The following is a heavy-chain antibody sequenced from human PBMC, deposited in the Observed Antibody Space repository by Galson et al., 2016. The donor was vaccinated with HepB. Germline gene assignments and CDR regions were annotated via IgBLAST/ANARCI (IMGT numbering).Heavy chain of an antibody. CDR2: INSDGSST. Sequence: SLRLSCAASGFTFSSYWMHWVRQAPGKGLVWVSRINSDGSSTNYADSVKGRFTISRDNAKNTLYLQMNSLRAEDTAVYYCARRMATITSFDYWGQGTLVTVSS. CDR3: ARRMATITSFDY. CDR1: GFTFSSYW. V-gene: IGHV3-74*01. J-gene: IGHJ4*02. D-gene: IGHD5-24*01.